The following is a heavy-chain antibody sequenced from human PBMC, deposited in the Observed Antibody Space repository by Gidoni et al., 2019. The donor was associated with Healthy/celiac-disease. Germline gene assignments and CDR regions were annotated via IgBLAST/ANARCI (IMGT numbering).Heavy chain of an antibody. CDR2: ISSSSSYI. CDR1: GFTFSSYS. Sequence: EVKLVESGGGLVKPGGSQRPSWAASGFTFSSYSMKWVRQAPGKGLEWVSPISSSSSYIYYAYSVNGRFTISRDNAKNSLYLQMNSLRAEDTAVYYCARGLRDAFDIWGQGTMVTVSS. CDR3: ARGLRDAFDI. J-gene: IGHJ3*02. D-gene: IGHD5-12*01. V-gene: IGHV3-21*01.